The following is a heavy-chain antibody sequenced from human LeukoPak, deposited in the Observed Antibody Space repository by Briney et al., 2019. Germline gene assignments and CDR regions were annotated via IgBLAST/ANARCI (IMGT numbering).Heavy chain of an antibody. J-gene: IGHJ4*02. CDR3: ASRRTYGSGSYR. V-gene: IGHV4-34*01. CDR1: GGSFSGYY. D-gene: IGHD3-10*01. CDR2: INHSGSS. Sequence: SETLSLTCAVYGGSFSGYYWSWIRQPPGKGLGWIGEINHSGSSNYNPSLQSRATISVDTSKNQFSLKLSSVAAADTAVYYCASRRTYGSGSYRWGQGTLVTVSS.